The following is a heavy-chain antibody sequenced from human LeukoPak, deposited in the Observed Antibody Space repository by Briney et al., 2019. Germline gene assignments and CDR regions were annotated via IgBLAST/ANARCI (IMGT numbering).Heavy chain of an antibody. V-gene: IGHV1-69*06. Sequence: ASVKVSCKASGYTFTSYGISWVRQAPGQGLEWMGGIIPIFGTANYAQKFQGRVTITADKSTSTAYMELSSLRSEDTAVYYCATSLEMMPRPRAGYFDYWGQGTLVTVSS. CDR2: IIPIFGTA. J-gene: IGHJ4*02. CDR3: ATSLEMMPRPRAGYFDY. D-gene: IGHD5-24*01. CDR1: GYTFTSYG.